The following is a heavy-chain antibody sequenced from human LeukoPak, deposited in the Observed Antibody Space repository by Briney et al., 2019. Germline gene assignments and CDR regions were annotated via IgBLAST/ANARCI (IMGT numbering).Heavy chain of an antibody. J-gene: IGHJ3*02. CDR2: ISWNSGSI. CDR3: ARSPLMTTVTTDDAFDI. D-gene: IGHD4-11*01. CDR1: GFTFNEYA. Sequence: GRFLRLSCAASGFTFNEYAMHWVRQAPGKGLEWVSGISWNSGSIGYADSVKGRFTISRDNAKNSLYLQMNSLRAEDTALYYCARSPLMTTVTTDDAFDIWGQGTMVTVSS. V-gene: IGHV3-9*01.